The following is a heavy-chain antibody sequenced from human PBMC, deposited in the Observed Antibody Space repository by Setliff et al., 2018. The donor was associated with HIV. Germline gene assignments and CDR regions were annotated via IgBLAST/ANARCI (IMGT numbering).Heavy chain of an antibody. J-gene: IGHJ4*02. CDR2: INAGNGNT. V-gene: IGHV1-3*01. CDR1: GYTFTSYA. CDR3: ARVAYYYDSSGYPCDY. Sequence: GASVKVSCKAPGYTFTSYAMHWVRQAPGQRLEWMGWINAGNGNTKYSQKFQGRVTITRDTSASTAYMELSSLRSEDTAVYYCARVAYYYDSSGYPCDYWGQGTLVTVSS. D-gene: IGHD3-22*01.